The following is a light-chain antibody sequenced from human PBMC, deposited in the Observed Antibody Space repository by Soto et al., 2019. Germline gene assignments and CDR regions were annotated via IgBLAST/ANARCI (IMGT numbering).Light chain of an antibody. CDR3: QQYHYWWT. J-gene: IGKJ1*01. V-gene: IGKV3-15*01. Sequence: IVVTQSPATLSVSPGERATLSCRASQSISSNLAWYQQKFGQAPRLLIYGASTRATGIPARFSGSGSGTEFTLTISSLQSEDFAVYYCQQYHYWWTFGQGTKAEIK. CDR2: GAS. CDR1: QSISSN.